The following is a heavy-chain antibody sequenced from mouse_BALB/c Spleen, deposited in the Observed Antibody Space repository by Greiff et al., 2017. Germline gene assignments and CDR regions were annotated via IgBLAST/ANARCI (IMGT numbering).Heavy chain of an antibody. CDR2: ISYDGSN. CDR3: ARGEDFDY. Sequence: EVKLQESGPGLVKPSQSLSLTCSVTGYSITSGYYWNWIRQFPGNKLEWMGYISYDGSNNYNPSLKNRISITRDTSKNQFFLKLNSVTTEDTATNYCARGEDFDYLGQGTTLTVSS. J-gene: IGHJ2*01. V-gene: IGHV3-6*02. CDR1: GYSITSGYY.